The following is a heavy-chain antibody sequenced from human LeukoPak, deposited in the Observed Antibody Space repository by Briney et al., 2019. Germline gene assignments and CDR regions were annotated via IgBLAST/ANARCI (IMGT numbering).Heavy chain of an antibody. CDR2: IYYSGST. J-gene: IGHJ4*02. V-gene: IGHV4-59*08. CDR1: GGSISSYY. CDR3: ARLSNRSWPFDY. Sequence: SETLSLTCTVSGGSISSYYWSLIRQPPGKGLEWIGYIYYSGSTNYNPSLKSRVTISVDTSKNQFSLKLSSVTAADTAVYYCARLSNRSWPFDYWGQGTLVTVSS. D-gene: IGHD6-13*01.